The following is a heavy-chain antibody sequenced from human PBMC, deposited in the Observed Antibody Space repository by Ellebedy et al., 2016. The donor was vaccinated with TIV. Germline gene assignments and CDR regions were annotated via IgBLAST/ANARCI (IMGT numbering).Heavy chain of an antibody. CDR1: GFTFSSYA. CDR3: AKELLWFGELLGNDY. J-gene: IGHJ4*02. CDR2: ISGSGGST. D-gene: IGHD3-10*01. V-gene: IGHV3-23*01. Sequence: GGSLRLSXAASGFTFSSYAMSWVRQAPGKGLEWVSAISGSGGSTYYADSVKGRFTISRDNSKNTLYLQMNSLRAEDTAVYYCAKELLWFGELLGNDYWGQGTLVTVSS.